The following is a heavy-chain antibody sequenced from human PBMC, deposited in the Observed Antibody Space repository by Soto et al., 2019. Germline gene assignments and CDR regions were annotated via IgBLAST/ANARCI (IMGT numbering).Heavy chain of an antibody. CDR2: ISGSGSNT. D-gene: IGHD2-2*02. CDR3: AKRTSRHTPLAPADY. CDR1: GFTFTSYA. J-gene: IGHJ4*02. V-gene: IGHV3-23*01. Sequence: HPGGSLRLSCAASGFTFTSYAMNWVRQAPEKGLEWVSTISGSGSNTFFADSVKGRFTISRDNSKSTLYLQMNSLRAEDTAVYYCAKRTSRHTPLAPADYWGQGTLVPVSS.